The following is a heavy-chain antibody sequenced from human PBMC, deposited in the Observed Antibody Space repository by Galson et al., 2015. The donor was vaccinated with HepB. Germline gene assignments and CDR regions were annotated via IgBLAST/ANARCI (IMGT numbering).Heavy chain of an antibody. D-gene: IGHD3-22*01. Sequence: SLRLSCAASGFTFSSYEMNWVRQAPGKGLEWVSYISSSGSTIYYADSVKGRFTISRDNAKNSLYLQMNSLRAEDTAVYYCARGAARYYDSSGSHWGQGTLVTVSS. J-gene: IGHJ4*02. CDR2: ISSSGSTI. CDR1: GFTFSSYE. V-gene: IGHV3-48*03. CDR3: ARGAARYYDSSGSH.